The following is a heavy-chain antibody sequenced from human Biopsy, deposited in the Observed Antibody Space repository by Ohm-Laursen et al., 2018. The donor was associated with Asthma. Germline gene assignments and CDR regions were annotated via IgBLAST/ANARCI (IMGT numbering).Heavy chain of an antibody. D-gene: IGHD2-21*01. V-gene: IGHV4-31*03. J-gene: IGHJ4*02. CDR2: IYTDGST. CDR1: GAAISRGGYY. CDR3: ASSRYGGDFAGGDPFDY. Sequence: TLSLTCSVSGAAISRGGYYWSWIRQPPGKGLEWIGYIYTDGSTDYNPSLKSRLSMSVDTSKNQFSLKLNSVTAADTAVYYCASSRYGGDFAGGDPFDYWGQGTLVTVSS.